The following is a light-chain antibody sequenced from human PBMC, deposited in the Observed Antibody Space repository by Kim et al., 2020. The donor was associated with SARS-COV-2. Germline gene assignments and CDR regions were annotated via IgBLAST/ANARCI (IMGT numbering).Light chain of an antibody. CDR1: QDIYDG. V-gene: IGKV1D-13*01. CDR3: QQYNNYPIT. Sequence: ASFGDSVTLACRASQDIYDGLGWYQKKQGKPPKLLSCDASSVETGVPPRFSGTGSGTDFTLSINSLQTEDIATYYCQQYNNYPITFGQGTRLEIK. CDR2: DAS. J-gene: IGKJ5*01.